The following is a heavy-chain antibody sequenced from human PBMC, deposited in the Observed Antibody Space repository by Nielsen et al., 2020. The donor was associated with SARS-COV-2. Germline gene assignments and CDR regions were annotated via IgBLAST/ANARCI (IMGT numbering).Heavy chain of an antibody. Sequence: SETLSLTCTVSGGSISSGGYYWSWIRQHPGKGLEWIGYIYYSGSTYYNPSLKSRVTISVDTSKNQFSLKLSSVTAADTAVYYCARGSYTTGTTMGQRLKAPGYMDVWGKGTTVTVSS. D-gene: IGHD1-1*01. CDR3: ARGSYTTGTTMGQRLKAPGYMDV. CDR2: IYYSGST. CDR1: GGSISSGGYY. V-gene: IGHV4-31*03. J-gene: IGHJ6*03.